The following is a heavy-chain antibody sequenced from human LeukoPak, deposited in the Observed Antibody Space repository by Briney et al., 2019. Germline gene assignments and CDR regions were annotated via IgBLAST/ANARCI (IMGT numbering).Heavy chain of an antibody. D-gene: IGHD5-18*01. CDR1: GFTFSSYS. V-gene: IGHV3-21*01. CDR3: AREGGGYSYGLSAFDI. Sequence: GGSLRLSCAASGFTFSSYSMNWVRQAPGKGLEWVSSISSSSSYIYYADSVKGRFTISRDNAKNSLYLQMNSLRAEDTAVYYCAREGGGYSYGLSAFDIWGQGTMVTVSS. CDR2: ISSSSSYI. J-gene: IGHJ3*02.